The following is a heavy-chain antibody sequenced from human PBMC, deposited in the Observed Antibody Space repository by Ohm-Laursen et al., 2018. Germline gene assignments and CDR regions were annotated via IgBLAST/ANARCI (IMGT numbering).Heavy chain of an antibody. J-gene: IGHJ4*02. CDR1: GFTFIDYD. CDR2: ITSGGGII. D-gene: IGHD4-11*01. Sequence: SLRLSCAASGFTFIDYDMSWIRQTPGKGLEWLSYITSGGGIIYSADSVKGRFTISRDNSKNTLYLQMNSLRAEDTAVYYCAKANSNYNYYFDYWGQGTLVTVSS. CDR3: AKANSNYNYYFDY. V-gene: IGHV3-11*01.